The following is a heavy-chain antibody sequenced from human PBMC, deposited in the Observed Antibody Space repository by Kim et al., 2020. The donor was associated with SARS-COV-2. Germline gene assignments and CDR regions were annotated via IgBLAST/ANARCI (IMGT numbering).Heavy chain of an antibody. CDR3: AKGVHRLGPCHN. CDR1: GFTFSNYG. CDR2: IKQEGRQK. Sequence: GGSLRLSCAASGFTFSNYGMHWVRQAPGKGLEWVAVIKQEGRQKFYKYSVKGRFTISRDNSKNTLSLQMNSLRVEDTAVYYCAKGVHRLGPCHNWGQGTLVSVSS. D-gene: IGHD6-19*01. J-gene: IGHJ4*02. V-gene: IGHV3-30*02.